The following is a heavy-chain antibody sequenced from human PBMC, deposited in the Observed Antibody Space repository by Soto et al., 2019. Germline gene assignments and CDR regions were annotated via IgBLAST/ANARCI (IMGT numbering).Heavy chain of an antibody. CDR2: IYYSGNT. CDR3: ARGVYDYWSGYYAGSGLDV. V-gene: IGHV4-59*01. Sequence: QVHLLESGPGLVRPSETLSLTCSVSGGSMSPYYWSWIRQSPRKGLEWIGYIYYSGNTNYNPSLKRRVTISVDTSKSQFSLKRNSVTAADSAVYYCARGVYDYWSGYYAGSGLDVWGQGTTVIVSS. CDR1: GGSMSPYY. J-gene: IGHJ6*02. D-gene: IGHD3-3*01.